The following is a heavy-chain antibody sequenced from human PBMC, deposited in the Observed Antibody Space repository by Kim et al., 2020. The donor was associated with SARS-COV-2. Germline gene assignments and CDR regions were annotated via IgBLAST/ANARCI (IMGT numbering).Heavy chain of an antibody. CDR1: GGSCSDYH. D-gene: IGHD1-1*01. CDR2: SSHSGTT. Sequence: SETLSLTCAVYGGSCSDYHWNWIRQPPGRRLEWLGESSHSGTTNLNIALKSRVTVSVDASKNQFALKLRNVSDADTAVYLCARRHATRELDSWSQGT. J-gene: IGHJ3*01. CDR3: ARRHATRELDS. V-gene: IGHV4-34*01.